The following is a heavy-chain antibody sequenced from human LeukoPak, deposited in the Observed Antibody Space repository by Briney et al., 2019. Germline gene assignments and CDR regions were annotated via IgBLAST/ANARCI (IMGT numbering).Heavy chain of an antibody. Sequence: GGSLRLSCAASGFTFSSYAMNWVRQAPGKGLEWVSAISGSGGSTYYADSVKGRFTISRDNSKNTLYLQMNSLGAEDTAVYYCAKDLKYYYDSSGYFFWGQGTLVTVSS. CDR2: ISGSGGST. D-gene: IGHD3-22*01. V-gene: IGHV3-23*01. J-gene: IGHJ4*02. CDR3: AKDLKYYYDSSGYFF. CDR1: GFTFSSYA.